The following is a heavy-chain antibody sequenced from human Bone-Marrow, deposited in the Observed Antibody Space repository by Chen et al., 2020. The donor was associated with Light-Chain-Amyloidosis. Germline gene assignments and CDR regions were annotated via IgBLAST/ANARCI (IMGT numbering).Heavy chain of an antibody. CDR2: IRSKAYGGTT. Sequence: EVQLVESGGGLVQPGRSLRLSCTASGFTFGDYAMSWFRQAPGKGLEWVGFIRSKAYGGTTEYAASVKGRFTISRDDSKSIAYLQMNSLKTEDTAVYYCTRVVVVAATLPRYYYGMDVWGQGTTVTVSS. CDR3: TRVVVVAATLPRYYYGMDV. D-gene: IGHD2-15*01. J-gene: IGHJ6*02. V-gene: IGHV3-49*03. CDR1: GFTFGDYA.